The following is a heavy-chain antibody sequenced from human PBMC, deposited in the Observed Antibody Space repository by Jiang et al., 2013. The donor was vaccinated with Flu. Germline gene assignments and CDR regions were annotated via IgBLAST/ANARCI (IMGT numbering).Heavy chain of an antibody. J-gene: IGHJ4*02. D-gene: IGHD6-19*01. V-gene: IGHV1-2*04. CDR1: GYTFTGYY. Sequence: GYTFTGYYMHWVRQAPGQGLEWMGWINPNSGGTNYAQKFQGWVTMTRDTSISTAYMELSRLRSDDTAVYYCARGNPYSSGWYYFDYWGQGTLVTVSS. CDR2: INPNSGGT. CDR3: ARGNPYSSGWYYFDY.